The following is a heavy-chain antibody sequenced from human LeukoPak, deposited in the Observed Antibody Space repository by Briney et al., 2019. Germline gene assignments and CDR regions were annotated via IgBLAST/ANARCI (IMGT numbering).Heavy chain of an antibody. D-gene: IGHD6-19*01. V-gene: IGHV3-11*04. CDR3: ARAKGIAVADL. J-gene: IGHJ4*02. CDR2: ISSSGSTI. Sequence: GGSLRLSCAASGFTFSDYYMSWIRQAPGKGLEWVSYISSSGSTIYYADSVKGRFTISRDNAKNSLYLQLNSLRAEDTALYYCARAKGIAVADLWGQGTLVTVSS. CDR1: GFTFSDYY.